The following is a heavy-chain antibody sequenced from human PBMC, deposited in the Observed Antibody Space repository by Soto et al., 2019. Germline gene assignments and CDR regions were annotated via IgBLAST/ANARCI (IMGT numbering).Heavy chain of an antibody. Sequence: QVHLLQSGAEVNTPGASVKVSCKASGYTFTSYGITWLRQSPGQGLEWMGLISAHNGNTAYAQKLQGRVIVTRDTSTSTAYMERRSLRSDDTVVYYCARGRYGACWGQGAPVTFSS. CDR3: ARGRYGAC. V-gene: IGHV1-18*01. J-gene: IGHJ4*02. CDR1: GYTFTSYG. CDR2: ISAHNGNT. D-gene: IGHD3-10*01.